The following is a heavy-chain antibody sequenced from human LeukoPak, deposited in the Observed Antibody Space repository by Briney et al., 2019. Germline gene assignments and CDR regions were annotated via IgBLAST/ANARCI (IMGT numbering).Heavy chain of an antibody. D-gene: IGHD2-2*01. Sequence: GGSLRLSCAASGLTFSTYWMNWVRQAPGKGLEWVANIKQDGSEKYYVDSVKGRFTISRDNAKKLVYLQMNSLRAEDTAIYYCARNARGPGDLWGQGTVVTVSS. CDR1: GLTFSTYW. CDR2: IKQDGSEK. V-gene: IGHV3-7*01. CDR3: ARNARGPGDL. J-gene: IGHJ5*02.